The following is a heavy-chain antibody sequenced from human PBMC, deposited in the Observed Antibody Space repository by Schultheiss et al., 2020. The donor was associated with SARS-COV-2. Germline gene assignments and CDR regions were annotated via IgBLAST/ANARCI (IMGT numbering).Heavy chain of an antibody. D-gene: IGHD2/OR15-2a*01. CDR1: GGSFSGYY. CDR2: INHSGST. CDR3: VRGRAVGYFYSSANAFDI. V-gene: IGHV4-34*01. Sequence: SETLSLTCAVYGGSFSGYYWSWIRQPPGKGLEWIGEINHSGSTNYNPSLKSRVTISVDTSKNQISLKLSSVTAADTAVYYCVRGRAVGYFYSSANAFDIWGQGTMVTVSS. J-gene: IGHJ3*02.